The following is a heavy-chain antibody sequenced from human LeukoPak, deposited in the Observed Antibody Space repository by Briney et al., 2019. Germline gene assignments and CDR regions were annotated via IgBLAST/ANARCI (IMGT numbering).Heavy chain of an antibody. D-gene: IGHD6-19*01. Sequence: SGTLSLTCAVSGGSISSSNWWSWVRQPPGKGLEWIGEIYHSGSTNYNPSLKSRVTISVDKSKNQFSLKLSSVTAADTAVYYCAGSVGSYTVAGSPHYYYYGMDVWGKGTTVTVSS. J-gene: IGHJ6*04. CDR1: GGSISSSNW. CDR3: AGSVGSYTVAGSPHYYYYGMDV. V-gene: IGHV4-4*02. CDR2: IYHSGST.